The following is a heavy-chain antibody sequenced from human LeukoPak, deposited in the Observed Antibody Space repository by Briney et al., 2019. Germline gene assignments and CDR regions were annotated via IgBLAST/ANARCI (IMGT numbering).Heavy chain of an antibody. Sequence: SETLSLTXTVSGGSISSYYWSWIGQPAGKGLEWIGRIYTSGSTNYNPSLKSRVTMSVDTSKNQFSLKLSSVTAADTAVYYCARVTVDDFWSGYYVDYWGQGTLVTVSS. J-gene: IGHJ4*02. D-gene: IGHD3-3*01. CDR3: ARVTVDDFWSGYYVDY. CDR1: GGSISSYY. CDR2: IYTSGST. V-gene: IGHV4-4*07.